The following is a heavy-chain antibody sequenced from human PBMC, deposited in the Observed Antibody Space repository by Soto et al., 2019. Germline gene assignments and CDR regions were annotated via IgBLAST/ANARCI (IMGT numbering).Heavy chain of an antibody. CDR2: IYSGGYT. CDR1: GFTVSNNY. CDR3: VTVRGGGGY. J-gene: IGHJ4*02. D-gene: IGHD3-10*01. Sequence: ESGGGLIQPGGSLRLSCAVSGFTVSNNYMSWVRQAPGKGLEGVSVIYSGGYTAYGDSVKGRFTISRDNSKNTLYLQMNSLGPDATGVVSGVTVRGGGGYWGQGTLVTVSS. V-gene: IGHV3-53*01.